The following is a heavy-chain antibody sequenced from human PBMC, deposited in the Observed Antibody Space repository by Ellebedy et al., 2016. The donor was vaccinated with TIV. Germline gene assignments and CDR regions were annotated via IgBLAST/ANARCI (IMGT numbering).Heavy chain of an antibody. J-gene: IGHJ4*02. CDR2: IIPIFGTA. CDR3: ASLPRSGSYYY. Sequence: SVKVSXXASGGTFSSYAISWVRQAPGQGLEWMGGIIPIFGTANYAQKFQGRVTITADESTSTAYMELSSLRSEDTAVYYCASLPRSGSYYYWGQGTLVTVSS. CDR1: GGTFSSYA. D-gene: IGHD1-26*01. V-gene: IGHV1-69*13.